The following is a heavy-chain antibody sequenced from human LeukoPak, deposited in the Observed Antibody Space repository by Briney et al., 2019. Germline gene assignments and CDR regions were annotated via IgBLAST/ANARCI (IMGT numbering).Heavy chain of an antibody. V-gene: IGHV3-23*01. D-gene: IGHD6-6*01. Sequence: GGSLRLSCAASGFTFSSYAMSWVRQAPGKGLEWVSAISGSGAGTFYADSVRGRFTISRDNTKNTLYLQMDSLRAEDTAIYYCAKDASIAARPAFHYWGQGTLVTVSS. J-gene: IGHJ4*02. CDR2: ISGSGAGT. CDR3: AKDASIAARPAFHY. CDR1: GFTFSSYA.